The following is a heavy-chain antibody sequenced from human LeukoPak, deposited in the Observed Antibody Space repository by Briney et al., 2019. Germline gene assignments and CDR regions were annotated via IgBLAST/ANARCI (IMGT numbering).Heavy chain of an antibody. Sequence: GALRLSCAASGFKFDGYAMHWVRQPPGKGLEWVSLISGDGRNTYYADSVEGRFTISRDNSKNSLYLQMKSLRTEDTALYYCVKDDFCPECGFDIWGQGTMVTVSS. V-gene: IGHV3-43*02. D-gene: IGHD3-3*01. CDR3: VKDDFCPECGFDI. J-gene: IGHJ3*02. CDR2: ISGDGRNT. CDR1: GFKFDGYA.